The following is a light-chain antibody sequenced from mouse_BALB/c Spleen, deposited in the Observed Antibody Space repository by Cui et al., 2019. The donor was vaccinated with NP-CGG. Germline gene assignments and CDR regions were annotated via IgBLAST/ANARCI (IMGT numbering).Light chain of an antibody. J-gene: IGLJ1*01. CDR3: VLWYSNHWV. V-gene: IGLV1*01. CDR1: TGAVTTSNY. Sequence: QAVVTQESALTTSPGETVTLTCCSSTGAVTTSNYANWVQEKPDHLFTGLIGGTNNRAPGVPARFSGSLIGDKAALTITGAQTEDEAIYFCVLWYSNHWVFGGGTKLTVL. CDR2: GTN.